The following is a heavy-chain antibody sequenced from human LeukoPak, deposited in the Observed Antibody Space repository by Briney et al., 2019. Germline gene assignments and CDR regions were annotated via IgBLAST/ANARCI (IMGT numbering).Heavy chain of an antibody. D-gene: IGHD6-13*01. CDR3: ARAGIAAAGTYRGYFQH. J-gene: IGHJ1*01. CDR1: GGSFSGYY. V-gene: IGHV4-34*01. Sequence: PSETLSLTCAVYGGSFSGYYWSWIRQPPGKGLEWIGEINHSGSTNYNPSLKSRVTISVDTSKNQFSLKLSSVTAADTAVYYCARAGIAAAGTYRGYFQHWGQGTLVTVSS. CDR2: INHSGST.